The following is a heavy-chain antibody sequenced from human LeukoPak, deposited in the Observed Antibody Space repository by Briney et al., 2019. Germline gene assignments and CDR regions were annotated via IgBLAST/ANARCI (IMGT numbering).Heavy chain of an antibody. CDR1: GLTFSSYA. CDR2: IPYDGSNK. CDR3: VRGAYSSSWLNFDY. J-gene: IGHJ4*02. D-gene: IGHD6-13*01. Sequence: PGGSLRLSCAASGLTFSSYAMHWVRQAPGKGLEWAALIPYDGSNKYYADSVKGRFTVSRDNSKNTLYLRMNSLRAEDTAVYYCVRGAYSSSWLNFDYWGQGTLVTVSS. V-gene: IGHV3-30*04.